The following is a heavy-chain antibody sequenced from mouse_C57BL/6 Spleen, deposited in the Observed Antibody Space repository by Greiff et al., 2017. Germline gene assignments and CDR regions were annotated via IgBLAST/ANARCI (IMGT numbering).Heavy chain of an antibody. J-gene: IGHJ1*03. Sequence: DVQLQESGPGLVKPSQSLSLTCSVTGYSITSGYYWNWIRQFPGNKLEWMGYISYDGSNNYNPSFKNRIPITRDTSKNQFFLKLTSVTTEDTATYYCARVTGLDWYFDVWGTGTTVTVSS. V-gene: IGHV3-6*01. CDR2: ISYDGSN. CDR3: ARVTGLDWYFDV. D-gene: IGHD4-1*01. CDR1: GYSITSGYY.